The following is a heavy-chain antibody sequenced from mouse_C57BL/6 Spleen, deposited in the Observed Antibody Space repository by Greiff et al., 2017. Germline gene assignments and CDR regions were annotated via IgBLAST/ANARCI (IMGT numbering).Heavy chain of an antibody. CDR3: TRLDGNVGPY. CDR1: GYTFTDYE. J-gene: IGHJ3*01. V-gene: IGHV1-15*01. D-gene: IGHD2-1*01. CDR2: IDPETGGT. Sequence: VKLVESGAELVRPGASVTLSCKASGYTFTDYEMHWVKQTPVHGLEWIGAIDPETGGTAYNQKFKGKAILTADKSSSTAYMELRSLTSEDSAVYYCTRLDGNVGPYWGQGTLVTVSA.